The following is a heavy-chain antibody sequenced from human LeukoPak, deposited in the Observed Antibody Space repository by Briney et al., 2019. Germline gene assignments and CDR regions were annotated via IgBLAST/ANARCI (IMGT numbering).Heavy chain of an antibody. CDR3: ASDPRDGGQNV. CDR2: ISYSRDNT. V-gene: IGHV3-30*04. CDR1: GFNLTNYA. J-gene: IGHJ6*04. D-gene: IGHD5-24*01. Sequence: PGGSLRLSCTASGFNLTNYAMHWVRQAPGKGLEWVTLISYSRDNTYYADSVKGRFTFSRDKSKNTLYLQMNSLRPEHSAVYYCASDPRDGGQNVWGKGTTVTVSS.